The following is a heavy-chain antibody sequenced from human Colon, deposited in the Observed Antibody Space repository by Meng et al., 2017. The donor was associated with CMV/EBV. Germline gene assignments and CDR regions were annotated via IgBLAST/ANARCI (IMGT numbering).Heavy chain of an antibody. D-gene: IGHD3-16*01. CDR2: INPNSGGT. Sequence: ASVTVSCKASGYTFTDFYIHWVRQAPGQGLEWMGWINPNSGGTSSAQNFQGRVTMTSDTSISTAYMDLSRLRSDDTAVYYCARSEKSTREYYYFYGMDVWGQGTTVTVSS. CDR3: ARSEKSTREYYYFYGMDV. J-gene: IGHJ6*02. V-gene: IGHV1-2*02. CDR1: GYTFTDFY.